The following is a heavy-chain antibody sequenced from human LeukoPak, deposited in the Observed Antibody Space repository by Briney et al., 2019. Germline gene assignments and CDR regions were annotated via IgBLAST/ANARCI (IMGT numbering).Heavy chain of an antibody. CDR3: AKYDYGDYHLGY. Sequence: GGSLLLSCAASGFTFSSYGMHWVRQAPGKGLEWVAVISYDGSNKYYADSVKGRFTISRDNSKNTLYLQMNSLRAEDTAVYYCAKYDYGDYHLGYWGQGTLVTVSS. CDR2: ISYDGSNK. CDR1: GFTFSSYG. V-gene: IGHV3-30*18. D-gene: IGHD4-17*01. J-gene: IGHJ4*02.